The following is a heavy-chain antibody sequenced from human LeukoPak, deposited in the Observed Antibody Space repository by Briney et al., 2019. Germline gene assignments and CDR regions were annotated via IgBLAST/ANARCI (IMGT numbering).Heavy chain of an antibody. CDR1: GYTFTGYY. J-gene: IGHJ3*02. CDR3: AREPIVYDILTGYYNRGRAFDI. D-gene: IGHD3-9*01. Sequence: ASVKVSCKASGYTFTGYYMHWVRQAPGQGLEWMGWINPNSGGTNYAQKFQGRVTMTRDTSISTAYMELSRLRSDDTAVYYCAREPIVYDILTGYYNRGRAFDIWGQGTMVTVSS. CDR2: INPNSGGT. V-gene: IGHV1-2*02.